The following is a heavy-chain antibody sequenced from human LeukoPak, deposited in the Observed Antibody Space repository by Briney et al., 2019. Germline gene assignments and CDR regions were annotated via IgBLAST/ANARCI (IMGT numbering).Heavy chain of an antibody. CDR3: ASDYGADHDAFDI. V-gene: IGHV1-3*01. D-gene: IGHD4-17*01. J-gene: IGHJ3*02. CDR2: INAGNGNT. Sequence: ASVKVSCKASGYTFTSYAMHWVRQAPGQRLEWMGWINAGNGNTKYSQKFQGRVTITRDTSSSTAYMELSSLRSEDTAVYYCASDYGADHDAFDIWGQGTMVTVSS. CDR1: GYTFTSYA.